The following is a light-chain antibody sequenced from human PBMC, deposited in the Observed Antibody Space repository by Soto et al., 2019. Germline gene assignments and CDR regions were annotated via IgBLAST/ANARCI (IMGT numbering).Light chain of an antibody. CDR1: SSNIGSHY. Sequence: QSVLTQPTSVSAAPGRKVTISCSGSSSNIGSHYLSWYQQLPGTAPKLLIYDNNKRPSGIPDRFSGSKSGTSATLGITGLQTGDEADYYCGTWDSSLSAWVFGGGTQLTVL. CDR2: DNN. J-gene: IGLJ3*02. V-gene: IGLV1-51*01. CDR3: GTWDSSLSAWV.